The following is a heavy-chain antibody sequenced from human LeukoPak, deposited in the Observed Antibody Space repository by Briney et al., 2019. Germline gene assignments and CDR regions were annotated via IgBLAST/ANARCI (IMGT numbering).Heavy chain of an antibody. Sequence: QAGGSLRLSCAASGFTFFCHPMNWVRQAPGKGLEWVAYISISGDTVYYTHSVRGRFTISRDNAENTVYLQMNSLRTDDTAIYYCARDRFDYSLDYWGQGVLVTVSS. J-gene: IGHJ4*02. V-gene: IGHV3-48*01. CDR2: ISISGDTV. CDR1: GFTFFCHP. CDR3: ARDRFDYSLDY. D-gene: IGHD2-15*01.